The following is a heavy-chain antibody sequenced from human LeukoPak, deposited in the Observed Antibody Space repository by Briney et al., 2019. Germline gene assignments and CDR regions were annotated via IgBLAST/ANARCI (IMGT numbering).Heavy chain of an antibody. V-gene: IGHV1-2*02. CDR2: INPNSGGT. Sequence: ASVTVSCKASGYTFTGYYMHWVRQAPGQGLEWMGWINPNSGGTNYAQKFQGRVTMTRDTSISTAYMELSRLRSDDTVVYYCARGALREDYFDYWGQGTLVTVSS. CDR3: ARGALREDYFDY. CDR1: GYTFTGYY. J-gene: IGHJ4*02.